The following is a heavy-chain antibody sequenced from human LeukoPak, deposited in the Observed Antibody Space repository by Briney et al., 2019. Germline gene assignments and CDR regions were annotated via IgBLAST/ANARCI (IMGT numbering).Heavy chain of an antibody. CDR2: TSDSGSNT. CDR1: GFTFSTYA. Sequence: GGSLRLSCVASGFTFSTYAMSWVRQAPGKGLEWVSDTSDSGSNTYYADSVKGRFTISRDNSKNTLYLQMSSLRAEDTAVYFCAKIRGYSYGYGDYWGQGTLVTVSS. J-gene: IGHJ4*02. D-gene: IGHD5-18*01. CDR3: AKIRGYSYGYGDY. V-gene: IGHV3-23*01.